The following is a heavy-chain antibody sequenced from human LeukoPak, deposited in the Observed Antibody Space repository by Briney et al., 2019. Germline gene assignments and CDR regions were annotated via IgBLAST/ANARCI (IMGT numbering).Heavy chain of an antibody. J-gene: IGHJ5*02. CDR2: IYSGGST. CDR1: GFTFSSYA. V-gene: IGHV3-53*01. Sequence: PGGSLRLSCAASGFTFSSYAMSWVRQAPGKGLEWVSVIYSGGSTYYADSVKGRFTISRDNSKNTLYLQMNSLRAEDTAVYYCARDSFTGDGSSWGQGTLVTVSS. D-gene: IGHD5-24*01. CDR3: ARDSFTGDGSS.